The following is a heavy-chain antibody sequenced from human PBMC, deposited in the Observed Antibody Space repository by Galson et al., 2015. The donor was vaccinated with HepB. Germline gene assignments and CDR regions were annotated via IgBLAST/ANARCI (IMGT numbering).Heavy chain of an antibody. CDR1: GFTFSSYG. D-gene: IGHD6-13*01. CDR2: IWYDGSNK. J-gene: IGHJ6*02. CDR3: AREGGGYSYSYYYGMDV. V-gene: IGHV3-33*01. Sequence: SLRLSCAASGFTFSSYGMHWVRQAPGKGLEWVAVIWYDGSNKYYADSVKGRFTISRDNSKNTLYLQMNSLRAEDTAVYYCAREGGGYSYSYYYGMDVWGQGTTVTVSS.